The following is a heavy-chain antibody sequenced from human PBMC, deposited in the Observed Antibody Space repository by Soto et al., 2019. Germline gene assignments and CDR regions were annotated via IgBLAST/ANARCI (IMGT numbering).Heavy chain of an antibody. CDR3: AAMALLGAPPAGDC. CDR2: ISGPGTIS. J-gene: IGHJ4*02. CDR1: GFTFGSSV. Sequence: EVQLLESGGVFVQPGGSLGLSCAASGFTFGSSVMAWVRQAPGKGLEWVSAISGPGTISYYGDSVKGRFTVSRDNPKETRELQKGSLLADETALCYCAAMALLGAPPAGDCLGQGTLVAVSS. D-gene: IGHD3-10*01. V-gene: IGHV3-23*01.